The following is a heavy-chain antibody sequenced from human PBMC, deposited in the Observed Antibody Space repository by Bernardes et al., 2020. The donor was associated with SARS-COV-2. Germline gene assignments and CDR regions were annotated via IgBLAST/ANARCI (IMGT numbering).Heavy chain of an antibody. CDR1: GGSISSHF. V-gene: IGHV4-59*11. J-gene: IGHJ3*02. CDR2: FYYSGST. CDR3: ARTPPYLAFDI. Sequence: LSLTCTVSGGSISSHFWSWIRQPPGKGLEWIGYFYYSGSTNYNPSLKSRVTISKDTSKNQVVLTMTNMDPVDTATYYCARTPPYLAFDIWGQGTMVTVSS. D-gene: IGHD2-15*01.